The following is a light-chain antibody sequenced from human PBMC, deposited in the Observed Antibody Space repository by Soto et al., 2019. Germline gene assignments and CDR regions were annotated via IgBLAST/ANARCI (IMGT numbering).Light chain of an antibody. CDR3: RSYTXSITYV. CDR2: GVN. CDR1: SSDIGDYNY. Sequence: QSALTQPASVSGSPGQSITISCTGTSSDIGDYNYVSWYQQRPEKAPELMIYGVNNRPPGVSNRFSGSKSGNTASLTISGLQAEDEADYYCRSYTXSITYVFGTGTKVPVL. V-gene: IGLV2-14*01. J-gene: IGLJ1*01.